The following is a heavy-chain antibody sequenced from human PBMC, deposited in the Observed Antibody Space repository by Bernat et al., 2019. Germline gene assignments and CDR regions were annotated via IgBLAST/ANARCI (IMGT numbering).Heavy chain of an antibody. CDR3: AKDGGYYDILTGYAIRMGYYGMDV. CDR1: GFTFSSYG. V-gene: IGHV3-30*18. D-gene: IGHD3-9*01. J-gene: IGHJ6*02. Sequence: QVQLVESGGGVVQPGRSLRLSCAASGFTFSSYGMHWVRQAPGKGLEWVAVISYDGSNKYYADSVKGRFTIPRDNSKNTLYLQMNSLRAEDTAVYYCAKDGGYYDILTGYAIRMGYYGMDVWGQGTTVTVSS. CDR2: ISYDGSNK.